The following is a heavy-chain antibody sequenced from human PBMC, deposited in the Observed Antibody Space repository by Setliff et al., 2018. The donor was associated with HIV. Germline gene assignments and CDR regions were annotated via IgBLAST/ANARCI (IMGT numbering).Heavy chain of an antibody. CDR2: MNPNSGVS. J-gene: IGHJ5*02. V-gene: IGHV1-8*02. D-gene: IGHD4-17*01. CDR1: GYTFSDYY. CDR3: ARDGDYGEYGA. Sequence: ASVKVSCKASGYTFSDYYMHWVRQAPGQGLEWMGWMNPNSGVSGYALKFHDRVTMTRDTSITTAYMELSSLTSEDTAVYYCARDGDYGEYGAWGQGTLVTVSS.